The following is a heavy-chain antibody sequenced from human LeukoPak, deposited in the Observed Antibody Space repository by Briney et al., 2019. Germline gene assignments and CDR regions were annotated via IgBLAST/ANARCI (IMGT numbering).Heavy chain of an antibody. CDR3: ARQTSAYCFDY. CDR2: ISSSSSYI. V-gene: IGHV3-21*01. J-gene: IGHJ4*02. CDR1: GFTFSSYS. Sequence: GGSLRLSCAASGFTFSSYSMNWVRQAPGKGLEWVSSISSSSSYIYYADSVKGRFTISRDNAKNSLYLQMNSLRAEDTAVYYCARQTSAYCFDYWGQGTLVTVSS.